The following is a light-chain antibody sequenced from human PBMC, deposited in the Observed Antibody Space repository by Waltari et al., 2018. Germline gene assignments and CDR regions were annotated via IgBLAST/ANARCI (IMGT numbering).Light chain of an antibody. J-gene: IGKJ2*01. Sequence: DIPMTQSPSTLSASVGDRVTITCRASQSISSWLAWYQQSPGKAPKLLIYGASTLESGVPSRFSGSGSGTDFTLTISGLQPDDFATYYCQQYDTSPYTFGQGTNLEIK. CDR1: QSISSW. CDR3: QQYDTSPYT. V-gene: IGKV1-5*03. CDR2: GAS.